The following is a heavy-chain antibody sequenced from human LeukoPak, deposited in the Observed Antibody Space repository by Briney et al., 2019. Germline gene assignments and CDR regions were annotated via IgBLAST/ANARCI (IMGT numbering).Heavy chain of an antibody. CDR2: NNWYGGRI. V-gene: IGHV3-20*04. D-gene: IGHD4-17*01. J-gene: IGHJ4*02. CDR1: GFPYEEYG. CDR3: SGIFCGDYGIDY. Sequence: GGPLSLLCGAWGFPYEEYGMGCARDARGKAREGGSGNNWYGGRIGYVDSEKGRHIISRDNEKNSLYVQMNSLSAEDTAWLYLSGIFCGDYGIDYWGQGTLVTVSS.